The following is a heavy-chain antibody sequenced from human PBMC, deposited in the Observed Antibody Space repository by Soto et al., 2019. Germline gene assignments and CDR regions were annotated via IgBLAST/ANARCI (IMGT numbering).Heavy chain of an antibody. V-gene: IGHV3-23*01. Sequence: EVQLLESGGGLVQPGGSLRLSCAASAFAFSRSAMSWVRQTPGKGLEWVSAISGNGDRTFYADSVKGRVTISRDNSKNTLYLEMSSLRVEDTAVYYCAKVLSGSGAYQYFDPWGQGTLVTVSS. CDR2: ISGNGDRT. CDR3: AKVLSGSGAYQYFDP. J-gene: IGHJ5*02. D-gene: IGHD3-10*01. CDR1: AFAFSRSA.